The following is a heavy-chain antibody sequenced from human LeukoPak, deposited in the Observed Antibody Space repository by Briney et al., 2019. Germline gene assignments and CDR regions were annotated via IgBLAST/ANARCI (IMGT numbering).Heavy chain of an antibody. Sequence: SETLSLSCTGSGGSITMSDYYWGWIRLPPGKGLEWIGTISSTGTTYYNPSLQSRVTISVDKSKNQFSLNLRSVTATDTAVYYCATREHQVLRTPGDYWGQGTLVTVSS. D-gene: IGHD1-26*01. CDR3: ATREHQVLRTPGDY. CDR2: ISSTGTT. V-gene: IGHV4-39*01. J-gene: IGHJ4*02. CDR1: GGSITMSDYY.